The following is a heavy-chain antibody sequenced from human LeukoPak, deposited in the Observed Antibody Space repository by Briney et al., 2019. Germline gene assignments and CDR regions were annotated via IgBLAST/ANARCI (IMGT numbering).Heavy chain of an antibody. D-gene: IGHD3-3*01. CDR2: IRYDGSNK. CDR3: AKDLLSGYDFWSAPGGY. V-gene: IGHV3-30*02. Sequence: DPGGSLRLSCAASRFTFSSYGMHWVRQAPGKGLEWVAFIRYDGSNKYYADSVKGRFTISRDNSKNTLYLQMNSLRAEDTAVYYCAKDLLSGYDFWSAPGGYWGQGTLVTVSS. CDR1: RFTFSSYG. J-gene: IGHJ4*02.